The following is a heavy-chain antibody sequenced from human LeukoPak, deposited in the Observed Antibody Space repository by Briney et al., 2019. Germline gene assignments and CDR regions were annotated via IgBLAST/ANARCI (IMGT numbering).Heavy chain of an antibody. J-gene: IGHJ3*02. D-gene: IGHD1-26*01. CDR2: ISGSGGST. CDR3: ASTARYSGSYYGFESSAFDI. CDR1: GFTFSSYA. V-gene: IGHV3-23*01. Sequence: PGGSLRLSCAASGFTFSSYAMSWVRQAPGKGLEWVSAISGSGGSTYYADSVKGRFTISRDNSKNTLYLQMNSLRDEDTAVYYCASTARYSGSYYGFESSAFDIWGQGTMVTVSS.